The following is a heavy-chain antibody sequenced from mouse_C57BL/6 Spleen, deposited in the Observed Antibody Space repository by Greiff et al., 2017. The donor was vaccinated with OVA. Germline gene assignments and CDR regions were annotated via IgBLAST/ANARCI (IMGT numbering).Heavy chain of an antibody. CDR1: GYAFSSSW. V-gene: IGHV1-82*01. CDR2: IYPGDGDT. D-gene: IGHD1-1*01. J-gene: IGHJ3*01. CDR3: ARALYYGSSAWFAY. Sequence: VQLQQSGPELVKPGASVKISCKASGYAFSSSWMNWVKQRPGKGLEWIGRIYPGDGDTNYNGKFKGKATLTADKSSSTAYMQLSSLTSEDSAVYFCARALYYGSSAWFAYWGQGTLVTVSA.